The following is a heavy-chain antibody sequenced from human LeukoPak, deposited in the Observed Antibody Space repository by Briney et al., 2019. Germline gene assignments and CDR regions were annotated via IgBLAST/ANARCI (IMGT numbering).Heavy chain of an antibody. D-gene: IGHD3-10*01. J-gene: IGHJ4*02. CDR2: IYHSGST. CDR1: GGSISSSNW. V-gene: IGHV4-4*02. Sequence: SSETLSLTCAVSGGSISSSNWWSWVRQPPGKGLEWIGEIYHSGSTNYNPSLKSRVTISVDKSKNQLSLKLSSVTAADTAVYYCARARDSYGSGSYCNYWGQGTLVTVSS. CDR3: ARARDSYGSGSYCNY.